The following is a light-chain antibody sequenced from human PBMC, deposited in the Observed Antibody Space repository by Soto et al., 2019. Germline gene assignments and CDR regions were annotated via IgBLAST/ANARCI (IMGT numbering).Light chain of an antibody. CDR1: SSDVGAHNY. Sequence: QSVLTQPASVSGSPGQSITISCSGSSSDVGAHNYVSWYQQHPGKAPKLMVYEVSNRPSGVSNRFSASKSGNTASLTISGLQAEDEADYYCSSYTTSDTHVFGTGTKLTVL. V-gene: IGLV2-14*01. CDR2: EVS. CDR3: SSYTTSDTHV. J-gene: IGLJ1*01.